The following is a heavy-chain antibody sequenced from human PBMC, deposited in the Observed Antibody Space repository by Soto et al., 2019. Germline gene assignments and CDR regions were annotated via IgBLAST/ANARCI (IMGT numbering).Heavy chain of an antibody. J-gene: IGHJ4*02. CDR1: GYRFTTYW. CDR2: IDPSDSYT. CDR3: ARPYCSGGTCYSFDY. D-gene: IGHD2-15*01. V-gene: IGHV5-10-1*01. Sequence: GESLKISCKGSGYRFTTYWISWVRQMPGKGLEWMGRIDPSDSYTNYSPSFQGHVTISADKSISTAYLQWSSLKASDTAIYYCARPYCSGGTCYSFDYWGQGTLVTAPQ.